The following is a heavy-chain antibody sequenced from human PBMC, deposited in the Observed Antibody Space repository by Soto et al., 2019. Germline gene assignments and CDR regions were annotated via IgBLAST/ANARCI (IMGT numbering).Heavy chain of an antibody. CDR3: AIEYSSSPPYYPIGY. J-gene: IGHJ4*02. V-gene: IGHV1-69*13. Sequence: EASVKVSCKASGGTFSSYSISWVRQAPGQGLEWMGGIIPIFGTANYAQKFQGRVTITADESTSTAYMELSSLRSEDTAVYYCAIEYSSSPPYYPIGYWGQGTLVTVSS. D-gene: IGHD6-6*01. CDR2: IIPIFGTA. CDR1: GGTFSSYS.